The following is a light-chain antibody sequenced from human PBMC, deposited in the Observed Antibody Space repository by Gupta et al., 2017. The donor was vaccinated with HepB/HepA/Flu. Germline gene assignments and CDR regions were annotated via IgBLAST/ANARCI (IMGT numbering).Light chain of an antibody. V-gene: IGKV2-24*01. J-gene: IGKJ4*01. CDR1: HSLVHSDGKTY. CDR2: KIS. CDR3: NQVKHPFT. Sequence: DIVMTQTPLSSPVTGGQPASISCRSSHSLVHSDGKTYLRWLQQRPGHPPRLLIYKISNRFCVAPKRSSGRWGGKETIHISSRGEEEDVVNYCSNQVKHPFTFGRGTKVEIK.